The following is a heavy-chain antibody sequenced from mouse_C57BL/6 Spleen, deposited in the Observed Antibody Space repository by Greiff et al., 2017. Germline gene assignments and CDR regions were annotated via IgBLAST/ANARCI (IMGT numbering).Heavy chain of an antibody. V-gene: IGHV1-22*01. CDR1: GYTFTDYN. D-gene: IGHD2-3*01. CDR3: AREDGLSNWYFDV. Sequence: VQLQQSGPELVKPGASVKMSCKASGYTFTDYNMHWVKQSHGKSLEWIGYINPNNGGTSYNQKFKGKATLTVNKSSSTAYMALRSLTSEDSAVYYCAREDGLSNWYFDVWGTGTTVTVSS. J-gene: IGHJ1*03. CDR2: INPNNGGT.